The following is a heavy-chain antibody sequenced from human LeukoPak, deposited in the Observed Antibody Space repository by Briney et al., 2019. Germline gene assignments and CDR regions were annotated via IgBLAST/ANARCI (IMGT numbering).Heavy chain of an antibody. CDR2: IYWDDDK. Sequence: SGPTLVNPTQTLTLTCTFSGFSLSTSGVGVGWIRQPPGKALEWLALIYWDDDKRYSPSLNSRLTITKDTSKNQVVLTMTNMDPVETATYYYAHRGTMARGVPNWFDPWGQGTLVTVSS. D-gene: IGHD3-10*01. CDR1: GFSLSTSGVG. CDR3: AHRGTMARGVPNWFDP. J-gene: IGHJ5*02. V-gene: IGHV2-5*02.